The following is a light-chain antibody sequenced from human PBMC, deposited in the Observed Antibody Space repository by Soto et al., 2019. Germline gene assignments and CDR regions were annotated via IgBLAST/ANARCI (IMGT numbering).Light chain of an antibody. Sequence: DVVMTQSPLSLSVTLGQTASISCRSSQGRVYSDGNTFLNWFHQRPGQSPRRLIYQVSNRDSGVPDRFSGSGSGTDYTLTISRVEAEDVGIYYCVQGTHWPWTFGQGTKVEIK. CDR1: QGRVYSDGNTF. CDR3: VQGTHWPWT. J-gene: IGKJ1*01. V-gene: IGKV2-30*01. CDR2: QVS.